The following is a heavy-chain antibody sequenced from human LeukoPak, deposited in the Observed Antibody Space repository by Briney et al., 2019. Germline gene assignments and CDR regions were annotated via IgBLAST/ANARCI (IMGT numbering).Heavy chain of an antibody. CDR2: IYSGGST. CDR1: GFTVSSNY. CDR3: ARRWVERGKEFDY. D-gene: IGHD1-1*01. Sequence: PGGSLRLSCAASGFTVSSNYMSWVRQAPGKGLEWVSVIYSGGSTYYADSVKGRFTISRDNSKNTLYLQMNSLRAEDTAVYYCARRWVERGKEFDYWGQGTLVTVSS. V-gene: IGHV3-53*01. J-gene: IGHJ4*02.